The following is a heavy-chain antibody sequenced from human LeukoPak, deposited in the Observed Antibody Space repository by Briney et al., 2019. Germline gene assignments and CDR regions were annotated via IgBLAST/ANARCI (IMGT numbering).Heavy chain of an antibody. Sequence: PSETLSLTCTVSGGSISSYYWSWIRQPPGKGLEWIGYIYYSGSTNYNPSLKSRVTISVDTSKNQFSLKLSSVTAADTAVYYCASPQLGIYAFDIWGQGTMVTVSS. J-gene: IGHJ3*02. D-gene: IGHD7-27*01. CDR3: ASPQLGIYAFDI. V-gene: IGHV4-59*01. CDR2: IYYSGST. CDR1: GGSISSYY.